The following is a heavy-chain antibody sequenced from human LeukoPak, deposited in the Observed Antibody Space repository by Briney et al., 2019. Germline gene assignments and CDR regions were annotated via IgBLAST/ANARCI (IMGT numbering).Heavy chain of an antibody. D-gene: IGHD1-26*01. CDR3: ARYFSGGQFKWFDP. V-gene: IGHV4-30-2*01. J-gene: IGHJ5*02. CDR1: GDSISSCGFS. CDR2: IYHGGSA. Sequence: SETLSLTCAVSGDSISSCGFSWIWMRQPPGKGLEWIGYIYHGGSAYYDPSLKSRVNISVDKSKNQFSLELSSVTAADTAVYYCARYFSGGQFKWFDPWGQGTLVTVSS.